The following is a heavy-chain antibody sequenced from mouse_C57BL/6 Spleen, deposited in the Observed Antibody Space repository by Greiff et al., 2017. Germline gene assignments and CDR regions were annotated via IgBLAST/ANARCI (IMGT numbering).Heavy chain of an antibody. Sequence: EVMLVESGGGLVKPGGSLKLSCAASGFTFSSYAMSWVRQTPEKRLEWVATISDGGSYTYYPDNVKGRFTISRDNAKNNLYLQMSHLKSEDTAMYYCARGGYYGYFDVWGTGTTVTVSS. CDR2: ISDGGSYT. CDR3: ARGGYYGYFDV. J-gene: IGHJ1*03. V-gene: IGHV5-4*03. CDR1: GFTFSSYA.